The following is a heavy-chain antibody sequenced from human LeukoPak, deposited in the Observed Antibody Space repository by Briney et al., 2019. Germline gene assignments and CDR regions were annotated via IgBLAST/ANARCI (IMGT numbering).Heavy chain of an antibody. CDR3: ASNYHYYDSSGYYPTTFDY. D-gene: IGHD3-22*01. CDR1: GFTFSTYA. J-gene: IGHJ4*02. V-gene: IGHV3-23*01. Sequence: GGSLRLSCAASGFTFSTYAVNWVRQAPGKGLEWVSAITGSGGATYYADSVKGRFTISRDNSKNTLYLQMNSLRAEDTAVYYCASNYHYYDSSGYYPTTFDYWGQGTLVTVSS. CDR2: ITGSGGAT.